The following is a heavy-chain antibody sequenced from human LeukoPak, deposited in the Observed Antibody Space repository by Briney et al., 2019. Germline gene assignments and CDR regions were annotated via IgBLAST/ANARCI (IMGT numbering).Heavy chain of an antibody. CDR3: SDEDCSYYVLDY. Sequence: PGGSLRLSCAASGFTFDDCAMHWVRQAPGKGLEWVSGISWNSGSIGYADSVKGRFTISRDNAKNSLYLQMNSLRAEDTALYYCSDEDCSYYVLDYWGQGTLVTVSS. D-gene: IGHD3-10*01. CDR1: GFTFDDCA. V-gene: IGHV3-9*01. J-gene: IGHJ4*02. CDR2: ISWNSGSI.